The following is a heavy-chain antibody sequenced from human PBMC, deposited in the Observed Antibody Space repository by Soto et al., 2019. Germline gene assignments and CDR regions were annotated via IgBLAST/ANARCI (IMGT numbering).Heavy chain of an antibody. CDR1: GYSFTSYW. CDR3: ARRNYDILTGIYYYGMDV. J-gene: IGHJ6*02. D-gene: IGHD3-9*01. V-gene: IGHV5-10-1*01. CDR2: IDPSDSYT. Sequence: PGESLKISCKGSGYSFTSYWISWVRQMPGKVLEWMGRIDPSDSYTNYSPSFQGHVTISADKSISTAYLQWSSLKASDTAMYYCARRNYDILTGIYYYGMDVWGQGXTVTVYS.